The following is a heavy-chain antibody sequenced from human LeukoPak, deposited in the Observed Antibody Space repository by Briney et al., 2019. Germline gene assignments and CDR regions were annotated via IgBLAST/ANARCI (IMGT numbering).Heavy chain of an antibody. V-gene: IGHV4-38-2*02. CDR2: FYHGGST. CDR1: GYSISTGYY. J-gene: IGHJ4*02. CDR3: ARVARCTSCFDVDY. D-gene: IGHD2-2*01. Sequence: SETLSLTCTVSGYSISTGYYWDWIRQPPGKGLEWIGTFYHGGSTYYNPSLKSRVTISVDTSKNQFSLTLSSVTAADTAVDYCARVARCTSCFDVDYWGQGTLVTVSS.